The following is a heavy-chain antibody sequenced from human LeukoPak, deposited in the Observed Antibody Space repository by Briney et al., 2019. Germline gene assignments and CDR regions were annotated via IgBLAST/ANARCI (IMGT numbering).Heavy chain of an antibody. J-gene: IGHJ1*01. CDR3: ARGRPGALLWLYFQH. Sequence: SSVKVSCKASGGTFSSYAISWVRQAPGQGLEWMGAIIPIFGTANYAQKFQGRVTITTDESTSTAYMELSSLRSEDTAVYYCARGRPGALLWLYFQHWGQGTLVTVSS. CDR1: GGTFSSYA. CDR2: IIPIFGTA. V-gene: IGHV1-69*05. D-gene: IGHD3-10*01.